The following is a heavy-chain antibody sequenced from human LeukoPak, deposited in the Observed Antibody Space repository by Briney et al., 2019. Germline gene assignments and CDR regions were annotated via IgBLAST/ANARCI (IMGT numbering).Heavy chain of an antibody. Sequence: PGGSLRLSCAASGFTFSSYAMSWVRQAPGKGLEWVSAISGSGGSTYYADSVKGRFTISRDNSKNTLYLQMNSLRPEDTAVYYCVKEPRGYSFSFDIWGQGTMVTVSS. CDR1: GFTFSSYA. J-gene: IGHJ3*02. D-gene: IGHD5-18*01. V-gene: IGHV3-23*01. CDR2: ISGSGGST. CDR3: VKEPRGYSFSFDI.